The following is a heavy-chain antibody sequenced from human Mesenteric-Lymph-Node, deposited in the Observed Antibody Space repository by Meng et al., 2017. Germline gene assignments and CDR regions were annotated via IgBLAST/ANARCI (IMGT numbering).Heavy chain of an antibody. Sequence: QVMRQRSGPGLVKPSQTLSLTCVVSGGSISSSYWWTWVRQSPGKGLEWIGEMYHSGTTNYNPSLKSRVTISMGKSNNQLSLKLNSVTAADTAVYYCATQESRDGHNPYWGQGTLVTVSS. V-gene: IGHV4-4*02. CDR1: GGSISSSYW. CDR2: MYHSGTT. CDR3: ATQESRDGHNPY. J-gene: IGHJ4*02. D-gene: IGHD5-24*01.